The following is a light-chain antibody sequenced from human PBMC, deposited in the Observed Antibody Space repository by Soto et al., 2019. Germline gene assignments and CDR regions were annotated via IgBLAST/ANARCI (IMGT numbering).Light chain of an antibody. V-gene: IGLV2-14*01. Sequence: QSALTQPASVSGAPGQSITVSCIGTSSDVGAYNYVSWYQQHPGKAPKLMIYDVSNRPSGVSNRFSGSKSGNTASLTISGLQAEDEAYYYCSSYASSNTQVFGGGTKLTVL. J-gene: IGLJ2*01. CDR2: DVS. CDR1: SSDVGAYNY. CDR3: SSYASSNTQV.